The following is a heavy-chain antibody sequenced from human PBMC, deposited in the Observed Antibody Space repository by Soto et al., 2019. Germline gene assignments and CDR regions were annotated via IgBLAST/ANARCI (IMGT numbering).Heavy chain of an antibody. CDR1: GFTFSSCA. Sequence: EVQLLESGGGLVQPGGSLRLSCAASGFTFSSCAMGWVRRAPGKGREWVSGISGNGGSTYYADSVKGRFTIARDTSKNTLYLQMDSLGAEDTAIYYCAKVVGDGNDYYEFWGQGTMVTVSS. J-gene: IGHJ4*02. D-gene: IGHD3-22*01. CDR3: AKVVGDGNDYYEF. CDR2: ISGNGGST. V-gene: IGHV3-23*01.